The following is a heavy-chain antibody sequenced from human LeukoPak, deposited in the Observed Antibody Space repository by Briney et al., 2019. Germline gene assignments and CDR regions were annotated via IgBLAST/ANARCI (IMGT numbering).Heavy chain of an antibody. Sequence: PGGSLRLSCAASGFTFSSYAMSWVRQAPGKGLEWVSAISGSGGSTYYADSVKGRFTISRDNSKNTLYLQMNSLRAEDTAVYYCAREDTCLGRDCYWYYFDYWGQGTLVTVSS. J-gene: IGHJ4*02. CDR1: GFTFSSYA. CDR3: AREDTCLGRDCYWYYFDY. V-gene: IGHV3-23*01. D-gene: IGHD2-21*02. CDR2: ISGSGGST.